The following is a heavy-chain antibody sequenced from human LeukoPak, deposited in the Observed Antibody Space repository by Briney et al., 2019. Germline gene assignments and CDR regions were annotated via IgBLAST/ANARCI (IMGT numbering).Heavy chain of an antibody. J-gene: IGHJ4*02. CDR3: SREEAAAGMGY. V-gene: IGHV1-69*10. CDR1: GYTLTSYG. Sequence: SVKVSCKASGYTLTSYGISWVRQAPGQGLEWMGRIIPILGIANYAQKFQGRVTITADKSTSTAYMELSSLRSEDTAVYYCSREEAAAGMGYWGQGTLVIVSA. CDR2: IIPILGIA. D-gene: IGHD6-13*01.